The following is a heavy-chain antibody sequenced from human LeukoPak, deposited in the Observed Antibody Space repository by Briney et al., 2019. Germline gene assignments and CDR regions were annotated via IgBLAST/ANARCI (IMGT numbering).Heavy chain of an antibody. V-gene: IGHV4-4*02. CDR2: IYHSGST. Sequence: PSETLSLTCAVSGGSISSSNWCSLVRQPPGKGLEWIGEIYHSGSTNYNPSLKSRVTISVDKSKNQFSLMLSSVAAADTAVYYCARVLGAAAPGYYYYYGMDVWGKGATVTVSS. D-gene: IGHD6-13*01. J-gene: IGHJ6*04. CDR3: ARVLGAAAPGYYYYYGMDV. CDR1: GGSISSSNW.